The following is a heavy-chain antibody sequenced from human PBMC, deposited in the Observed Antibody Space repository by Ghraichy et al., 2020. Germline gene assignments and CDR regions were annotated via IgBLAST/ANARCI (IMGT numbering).Heavy chain of an antibody. D-gene: IGHD4-17*01. V-gene: IGHV3-49*03. CDR3: TRAEVDYGDYAAGMDV. J-gene: IGHJ6*02. CDR2: IRSKAYGGTT. Sequence: GVLRLSCTASGFTFGDYAMSWFRQAPGKGLEWVGFIRSKAYGGTTEYAASVKGRFTISRDDSKSIAYLQMNSLKTEDTAVYYCTRAEVDYGDYAAGMDVWGQGTTVTVSS. CDR1: GFTFGDYA.